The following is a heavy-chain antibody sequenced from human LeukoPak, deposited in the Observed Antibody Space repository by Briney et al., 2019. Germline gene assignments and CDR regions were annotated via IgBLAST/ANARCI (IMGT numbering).Heavy chain of an antibody. Sequence: ASVKVSCKASGYTFTGYYIHWVRQAPGQGLEWMGWISAYNGNTNYAQKLQGRVTMTTDTSTSTAYMELRSLRSDDTAVCYCANSSGWYRNWFDPWGQGTLVTVSS. D-gene: IGHD6-19*01. CDR1: GYTFTGYY. CDR2: ISAYNGNT. J-gene: IGHJ5*02. CDR3: ANSSGWYRNWFDP. V-gene: IGHV1-18*04.